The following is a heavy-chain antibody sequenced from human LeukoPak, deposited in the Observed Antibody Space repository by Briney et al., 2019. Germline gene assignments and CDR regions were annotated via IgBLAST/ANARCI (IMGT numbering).Heavy chain of an antibody. J-gene: IGHJ4*02. CDR3: ASDGYSGSSSLDGSYDY. D-gene: IGHD1-26*01. CDR2: IIPIFGTA. Sequence: GASVKVSCKASGGTSSSYAISWVRQAPGQGLEWMGGIIPIFGTANYAQKFQGRVTITMDESTSTAYMELSSLRSEDTAVYYCASDGYSGSSSLDGSYDYWGQGTLVTVSS. CDR1: GGTSSSYA. V-gene: IGHV1-69*05.